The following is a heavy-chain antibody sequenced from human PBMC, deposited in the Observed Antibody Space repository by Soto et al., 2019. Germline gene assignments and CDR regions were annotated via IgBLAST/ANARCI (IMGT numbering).Heavy chain of an antibody. D-gene: IGHD3-3*01. CDR2: IYYDGTNK. CDR1: GFTFSDYG. CDR3: ARDIRAIFGVVIGDYYYGMDV. V-gene: IGHV3-30*03. J-gene: IGHJ6*02. Sequence: PGGSLRLSCAASGFTFSDYGMHWVRQAPGRGLEWVAVIYYDGTNKYYADSVKGRFTISRDNSKNTLYLQMNSLRAEDTAVYYCARDIRAIFGVVIGDYYYGMDVWGQGTTVTVSS.